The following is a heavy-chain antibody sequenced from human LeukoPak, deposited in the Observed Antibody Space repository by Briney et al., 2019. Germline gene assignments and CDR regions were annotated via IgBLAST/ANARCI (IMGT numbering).Heavy chain of an antibody. CDR3: ARAGSSSSSWYYYYMDV. D-gene: IGHD6-6*01. CDR1: GGSISSYY. Sequence: SETLSLTCTVSGGSISSYYWSWIRQPPGKGLEWIGYIYYSGSTNYNPSLKSRVTISVDTSKNQFSLKLSSVTAADTAVYYCARAGSSSSSWYYYYMDVWGKGTTVTVSS. V-gene: IGHV4-59*01. J-gene: IGHJ6*03. CDR2: IYYSGST.